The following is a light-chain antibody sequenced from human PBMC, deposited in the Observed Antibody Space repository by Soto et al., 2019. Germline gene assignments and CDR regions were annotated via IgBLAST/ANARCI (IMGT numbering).Light chain of an antibody. CDR1: QSVSSSY. CDR2: GAS. CDR3: QQYDSSPLT. V-gene: IGKV3-20*01. Sequence: EIVLTQSPGTLSLSRGERATLSCRASQSVSSSYLAWYQQKPGQAPRLVIYGASSRATGIPDRFSGSGSGTDFTLTISRLEPEDFAVYYCQQYDSSPLTFGGGTKVEIK. J-gene: IGKJ4*01.